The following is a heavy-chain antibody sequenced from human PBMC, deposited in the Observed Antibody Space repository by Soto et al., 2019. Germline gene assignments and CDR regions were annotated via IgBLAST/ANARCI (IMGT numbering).Heavy chain of an antibody. CDR2: IIPILGIA. Sequence: SVKVSCKASGGTFSSYTISWVRQAPGQGLEWMGRIIPILGIANYAQKFQGRVAITADKSTSTAYMELSSLRSEDTAVYYCARDNYYDSSGYGYRGQGTLVTVSS. CDR1: GGTFSSYT. CDR3: ARDNYYDSSGYGY. J-gene: IGHJ4*02. D-gene: IGHD3-22*01. V-gene: IGHV1-69*02.